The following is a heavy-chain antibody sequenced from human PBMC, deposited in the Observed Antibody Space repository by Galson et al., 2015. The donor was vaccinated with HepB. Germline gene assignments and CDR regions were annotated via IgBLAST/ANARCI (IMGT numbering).Heavy chain of an antibody. D-gene: IGHD2-2*01. CDR2: TYYRSKWYS. CDR1: GDSVSSNIAA. Sequence: CAISGDSVSSNIAAWNWIRQSPSRGLEWLGRTYYRSKWYSDYAPSVRGRITVNSDTFKNQFSLQLNSVTPDDTAVYYCARAGGFGSTSWYFDLWGRGTLVIVSS. CDR3: ARAGGFGSTSWYFDL. V-gene: IGHV6-1*01. J-gene: IGHJ2*01.